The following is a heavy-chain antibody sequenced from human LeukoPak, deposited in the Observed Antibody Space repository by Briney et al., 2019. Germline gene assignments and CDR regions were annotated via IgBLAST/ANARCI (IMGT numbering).Heavy chain of an antibody. CDR2: IASDGTHT. Sequence: GGSLRLSCAASGFTFSSYGMHWVRQAPGKGLEWVADIASDGTHTFYAESVKGRFTISRDNSKNTLYLQMNSLRAEDTAVYFCARERQDTVLHSGAFDIWGQGTMVTVSS. V-gene: IGHV3-30*19. CDR3: ARERQDTVLHSGAFDI. D-gene: IGHD2-21*01. J-gene: IGHJ3*02. CDR1: GFTFSSYG.